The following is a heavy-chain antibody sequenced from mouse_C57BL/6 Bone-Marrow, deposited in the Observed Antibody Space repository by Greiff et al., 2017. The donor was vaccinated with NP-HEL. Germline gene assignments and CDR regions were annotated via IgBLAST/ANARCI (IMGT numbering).Heavy chain of an antibody. Sequence: QVQLQQPGAELVKPGASVKLSCKASGYTFTSYWMHWVKQRPGQGLEWIGMFHPNSGSTNYNEKFKSKATLTVDKSSSTAYMQLSSLTSEDSAVYYCARYGKGYAMDYWGQGTSVTVSS. D-gene: IGHD2-1*01. J-gene: IGHJ4*01. CDR1: GYTFTSYW. V-gene: IGHV1-64*01. CDR3: ARYGKGYAMDY. CDR2: FHPNSGST.